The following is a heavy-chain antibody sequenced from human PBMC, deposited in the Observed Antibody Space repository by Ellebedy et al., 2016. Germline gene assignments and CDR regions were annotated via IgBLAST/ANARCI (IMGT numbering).Heavy chain of an antibody. CDR2: LKHDGTEE. Sequence: GESLKISXVASGFMFSDYWMNWVRQSPERGLELVANLKHDGTEEYYVDSVRGRFTVSRDNARNSLYLQMINLRAEDTAVYYCTRDPEKSPDLWGQGARVIVSS. V-gene: IGHV3-7*01. CDR1: GFMFSDYW. D-gene: IGHD1-14*01. J-gene: IGHJ4*02. CDR3: TRDPEKSPDL.